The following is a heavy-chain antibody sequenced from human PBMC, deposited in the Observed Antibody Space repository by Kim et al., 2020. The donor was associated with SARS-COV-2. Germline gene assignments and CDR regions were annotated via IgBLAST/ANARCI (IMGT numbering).Heavy chain of an antibody. J-gene: IGHJ6*02. CDR3: ARVPGALRYFDWLDYYYGMDV. D-gene: IGHD3-9*01. CDR2: IYYSGST. CDR1: GGSISSYY. V-gene: IGHV4-59*01. Sequence: SETLSLTCTVSGGSISSYYWSWIRQPPGKGLEWIGYIYYSGSTNYNPSLKSRVTISVDTSKNQFSLKLSSVTAADTAVYYCARVPGALRYFDWLDYYYGMDVWGQGTTVTVSS.